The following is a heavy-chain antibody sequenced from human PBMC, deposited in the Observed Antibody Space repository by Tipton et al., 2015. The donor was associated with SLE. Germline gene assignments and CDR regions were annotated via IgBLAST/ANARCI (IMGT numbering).Heavy chain of an antibody. D-gene: IGHD6-19*01. CDR2: IYYSGST. CDR3: ARDLQWLRFDY. Sequence: TLSLTCTVSGGSISSSSYYWGWIRQPPGKGLEWIGSIYYSGSTYYNPSLKSRVTISVDTSKNQFSLKLTSVTAADTAVYYCARDLQWLRFDYWGQGTLVTVSS. J-gene: IGHJ4*02. CDR1: GGSISSSSYY. V-gene: IGHV4-39*07.